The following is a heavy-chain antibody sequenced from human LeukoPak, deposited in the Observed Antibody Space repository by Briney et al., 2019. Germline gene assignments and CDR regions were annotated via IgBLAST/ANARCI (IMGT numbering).Heavy chain of an antibody. CDR3: ARLLVVYAIRSDY. Sequence: PGGSLRLSCAASGFTFSSYAMSWVRQAPGKGLEWVSAISGSGGSTYYADSVKGRFTISRDNAKNTLYLQMNSLRAEDTAVYYCARLLVVYAIRSDYWGQGTLVTVSS. D-gene: IGHD2-8*02. CDR2: ISGSGGST. V-gene: IGHV3-23*01. J-gene: IGHJ4*02. CDR1: GFTFSSYA.